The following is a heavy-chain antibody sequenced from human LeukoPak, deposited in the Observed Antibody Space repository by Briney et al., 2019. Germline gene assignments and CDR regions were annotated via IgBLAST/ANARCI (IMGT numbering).Heavy chain of an antibody. CDR3: ARLGGLLQVY. CDR2: ISTSSSYI. CDR1: GFTLSTYN. J-gene: IGHJ4*02. V-gene: IGHV3-21*04. Sequence: GGSLRLSCAASGFTLSTYNMKWVRQAPRKGLEWVSSISTSSSYIYYADSVKGRFTISRDNARNSLYLQMNSLRAEDTAVYYCARLGGLLQVYWGQGTLVTVSS. D-gene: IGHD3-22*01.